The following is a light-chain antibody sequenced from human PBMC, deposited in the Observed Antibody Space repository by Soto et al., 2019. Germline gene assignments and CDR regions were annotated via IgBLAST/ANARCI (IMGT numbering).Light chain of an antibody. V-gene: IGLV2-14*01. J-gene: IGLJ1*01. CDR1: SGDIGSYNR. CDR3: GSYSSTDTPLV. Sequence: QSVLTQPASVSGSPGQSITISCTGTSGDIGSYNRVSWYQQHPGKAPKLIIYEVTDRPSGVSNRFSGSKSVNTASLTISGLQAEDESDYYCGSYSSTDTPLVFGTGTKGTVL. CDR2: EVT.